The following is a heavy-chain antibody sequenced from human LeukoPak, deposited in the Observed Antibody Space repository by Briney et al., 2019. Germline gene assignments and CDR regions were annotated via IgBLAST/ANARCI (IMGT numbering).Heavy chain of an antibody. D-gene: IGHD3-10*02. CDR2: INQDGSVK. CDR1: GFAFSTYW. V-gene: IGHV3-7*01. Sequence: GGSLRLSCAASGFAFSTYWMDWVRQAPGKGLEWVGNINQDGSVKHYVDSVRGRFTISRDNARNSVYLQMSALRVEDTAVYYCTRDFVLWGQGSLVTASS. J-gene: IGHJ4*02. CDR3: TRDFVL.